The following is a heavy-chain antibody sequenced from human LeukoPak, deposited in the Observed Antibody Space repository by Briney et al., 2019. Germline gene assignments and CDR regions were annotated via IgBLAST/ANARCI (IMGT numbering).Heavy chain of an antibody. CDR2: IDHSGST. CDR3: ARGLRGGGSYAMDV. V-gene: IGHV4-34*01. CDR1: GGSFSGYY. Sequence: KPSETLSLTCAVYGGSFSGYYWSWIRQPPGKGLEWIGEIDHSGSTNYNPSLKSRVTISVDTSKNQFSLNLRSVTAADTAVYYCARGLRGGGSYAMDVWGQGTTVTVYS. D-gene: IGHD2-15*01. J-gene: IGHJ6*01.